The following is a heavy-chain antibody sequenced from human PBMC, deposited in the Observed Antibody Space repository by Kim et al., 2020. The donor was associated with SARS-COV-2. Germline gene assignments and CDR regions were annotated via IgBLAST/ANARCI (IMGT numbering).Heavy chain of an antibody. V-gene: IGHV4-61*02. CDR1: GGSISSSAYY. J-gene: IGHJ6*02. Sequence: SETLSLTCTVSGGSISSSAYYWSWIRQPAGKGLEWIGRIYTSGNTNYNPSLQSRVTMSVDTSKNQISLKLRSVTAADTAVYYCAREVEWDSGADRDYYYYYGMDVWGQGTTVTV. D-gene: IGHD1-26*01. CDR3: AREVEWDSGADRDYYYYYGMDV. CDR2: IYTSGNT.